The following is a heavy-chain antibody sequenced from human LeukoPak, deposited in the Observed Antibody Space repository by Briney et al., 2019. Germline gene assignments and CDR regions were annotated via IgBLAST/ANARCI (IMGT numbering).Heavy chain of an antibody. CDR2: IYSSGGT. D-gene: IGHD2-15*01. Sequence: GGSLRLSCAASGFTVSSNYMTWVRQAPGKGLEWVSVIYSSGGTFYSDSVKGRFTISRDYSKNTLYLQMNSLRADDTAIYYCAKDSNGPAFWGQGTLVTVSS. CDR3: AKDSNGPAF. J-gene: IGHJ4*02. V-gene: IGHV3-53*01. CDR1: GFTVSSNY.